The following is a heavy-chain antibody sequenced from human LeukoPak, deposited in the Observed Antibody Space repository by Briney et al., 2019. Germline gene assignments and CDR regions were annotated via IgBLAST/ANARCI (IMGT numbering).Heavy chain of an antibody. CDR2: INNDETNT. V-gene: IGHV3-74*01. Sequence: GGSLRLSCAASGFTFSKYWMHCVRQPPGKGLVWVSRINNDETNTRYADSVKGRFTISRDNTKNTLYLQMNSLRVEDTAVYYCASDEMDVWGKGTTVIVSS. CDR1: GFTFSKYW. CDR3: ASDEMDV. J-gene: IGHJ6*04.